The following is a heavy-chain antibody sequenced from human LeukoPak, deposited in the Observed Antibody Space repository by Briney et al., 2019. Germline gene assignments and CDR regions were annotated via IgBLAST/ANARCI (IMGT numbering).Heavy chain of an antibody. J-gene: IGHJ6*03. V-gene: IGHV4-39*07. Sequence: PSETLSLTCTVAGGSINSYYWGWIRQPPGKGLEWIGSIYYSGSTYYNPSLKSRVTISVDTSKNQFSLKLSSVTAADTAVYYCAGENSRSYYYYYYYMDVWGKGTTVTVSS. CDR2: IYYSGST. CDR1: GGSINSYY. D-gene: IGHD1-26*01. CDR3: AGENSRSYYYYYYYMDV.